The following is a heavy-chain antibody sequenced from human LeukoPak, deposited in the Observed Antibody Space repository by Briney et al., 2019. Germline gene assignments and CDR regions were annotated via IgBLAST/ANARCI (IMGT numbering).Heavy chain of an antibody. V-gene: IGHV4-30-4*01. Sequence: PSETLSLTCSVSGGSISSGDYYWSWIRQPPWKGLEWVGYIYYSGRTYYSPSLMSRVTISIDTSKNQFSLKLSSVTDADTAVYYCARGRFYGPADYWGQGTLLTVSS. CDR1: GGSISSGDYY. J-gene: IGHJ4*02. D-gene: IGHD2/OR15-2a*01. CDR3: ARGRFYGPADY. CDR2: IYYSGRT.